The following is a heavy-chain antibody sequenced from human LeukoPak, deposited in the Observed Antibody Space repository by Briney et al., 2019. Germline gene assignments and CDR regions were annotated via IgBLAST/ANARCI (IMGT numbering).Heavy chain of an antibody. J-gene: IGHJ4*02. D-gene: IGHD3-22*01. CDR2: IYYSGST. V-gene: IGHV4-31*03. Sequence: PSETLSLTCTVSGGSISSGGYYWSWIRQHPGKGLEWIGYIYYSGSTYYNPSLKSRVTISVDTSKNQFSLKLSSVTAADTAVYYCARGSIYYYDSSGYLDYWGQGTLVTVSS. CDR3: ARGSIYYYDSSGYLDY. CDR1: GGSISSGGYY.